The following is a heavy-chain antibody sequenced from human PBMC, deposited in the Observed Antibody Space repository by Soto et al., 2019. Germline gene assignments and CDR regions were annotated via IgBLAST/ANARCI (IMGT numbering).Heavy chain of an antibody. CDR1: GGSISSSNW. D-gene: IGHD6-13*01. J-gene: IGHJ6*02. CDR2: IYHSGST. Sequence: PSETLSLTCAVSGGSISSSNWWSWVRQPPGKGLEWIGEIYHSGSTNYNPSLKSRVTISVDKSKNQFSLKLSSVTAADTAVYYCATRMRKQLSYYYGMDVWGQGTTVTVSS. CDR3: ATRMRKQLSYYYGMDV. V-gene: IGHV4-4*02.